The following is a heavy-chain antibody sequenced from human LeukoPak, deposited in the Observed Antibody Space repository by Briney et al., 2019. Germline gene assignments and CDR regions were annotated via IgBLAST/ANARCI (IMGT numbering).Heavy chain of an antibody. V-gene: IGHV3-30*18. CDR2: ISYDGSNK. D-gene: IGHD6-19*01. Sequence: GGSLRLSCAASGFTFSSYGMHWVRQAPGKGLEWVAVISYDGSNKYYADSVKGRFTISRDNSKNTLHLQMNSLRAEDTAVYYCAKAESSGWTGDDAFDIWGQGTMVTVSS. CDR1: GFTFSSYG. J-gene: IGHJ3*02. CDR3: AKAESSGWTGDDAFDI.